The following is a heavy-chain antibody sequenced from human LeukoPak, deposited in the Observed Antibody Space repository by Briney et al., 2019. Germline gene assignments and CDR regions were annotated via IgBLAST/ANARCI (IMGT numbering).Heavy chain of an antibody. Sequence: AASVKVSCKASGYTFTGYYMHWVRPAPGQGLEWMGWINPNSGGTNYAQKFQGRVTMTRDTSISTAYMELSRLRSDDTAVYYCARFIVVVPAAILTSPTHNGMDVWGQGTTVTVSS. V-gene: IGHV1-2*02. CDR3: ARFIVVVPAAILTSPTHNGMDV. CDR2: INPNSGGT. D-gene: IGHD2-2*01. CDR1: GYTFTGYY. J-gene: IGHJ6*02.